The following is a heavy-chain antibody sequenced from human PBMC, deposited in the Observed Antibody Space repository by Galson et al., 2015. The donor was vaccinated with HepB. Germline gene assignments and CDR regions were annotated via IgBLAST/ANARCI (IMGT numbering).Heavy chain of an antibody. Sequence: SLRLSCAASGFTFSSYAMSWVRQAPGKGLEWVSAISGSGGSTYYADSVKGRFTISRDNSKNTLYLQMNSLRAEDTAVYYCANPPSGWVRFLVGGMDVWGQGTTVTVSS. V-gene: IGHV3-23*01. D-gene: IGHD3-3*01. CDR3: ANPPSGWVRFLVGGMDV. CDR2: ISGSGGST. J-gene: IGHJ6*02. CDR1: GFTFSSYA.